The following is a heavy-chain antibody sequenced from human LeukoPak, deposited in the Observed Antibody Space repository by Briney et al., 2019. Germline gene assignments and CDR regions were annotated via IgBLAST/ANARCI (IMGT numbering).Heavy chain of an antibody. J-gene: IGHJ4*02. CDR2: INPNSGGT. CDR3: ARDTSITGTTGGY. V-gene: IGHV1-2*02. Sequence: ASVKVSCKASGYTFTGYYMHWVRQAPGQGLEWMGWINPNSGGTNYAQKFQGRVTMTRDTSISTAYMEPSRLRSDDTAVYYCARDTSITGTTGGYWGQGTLVTVSS. D-gene: IGHD1-20*01. CDR1: GYTFTGYY.